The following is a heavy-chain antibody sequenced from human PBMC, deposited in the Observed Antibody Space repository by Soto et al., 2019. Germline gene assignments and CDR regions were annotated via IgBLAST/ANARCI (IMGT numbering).Heavy chain of an antibody. CDR2: IYYSGSI. D-gene: IGHD2-21*02. CDR3: AREDDGGDREYYGLGV. V-gene: IGHV4-30-4*08. J-gene: IGHJ6*02. Sequence: WTWIRQSPGKGLEWIGYIYYSGSIFYNPSFKSRVTISVDTSKNQFSLQLSSVTAADTALYFCAREDDGGDREYYGLGVWGQGTTVTVSS.